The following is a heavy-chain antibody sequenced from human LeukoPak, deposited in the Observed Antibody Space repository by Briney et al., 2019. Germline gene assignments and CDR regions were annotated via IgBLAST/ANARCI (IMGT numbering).Heavy chain of an antibody. D-gene: IGHD3-22*01. J-gene: IGHJ1*01. V-gene: IGHV4-4*07. CDR1: GGSISSYY. Sequence: SETLSLTCTVSGGSISSYYWSWIRQPAGKGLEWIGRIYTSGTTHYNPSLKSRVTMSVDTSKNQFSLKLSSVTAADTAVYYCARDSQYDSRRWRALGYFQHWGQGTLVTVSS. CDR3: ARDSQYDSRRWRALGYFQH. CDR2: IYTSGTT.